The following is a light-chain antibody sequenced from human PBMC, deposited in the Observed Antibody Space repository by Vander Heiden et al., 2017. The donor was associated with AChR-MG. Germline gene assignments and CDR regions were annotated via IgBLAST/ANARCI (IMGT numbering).Light chain of an antibody. J-gene: IGKJ1*01. CDR1: QSVSSNY. V-gene: IGKV3-20*01. CDR2: GAS. Sequence: ELVFTQPPGTPSSSPGERATLSCRASQSVSSNYLAWYQQKPGHAPRLLIDGASSRATGIPDRFSGSASRADFTLTISRLEPEVLAVYCCQQYGSSPQTFGQGTKVEIK. CDR3: QQYGSSPQT.